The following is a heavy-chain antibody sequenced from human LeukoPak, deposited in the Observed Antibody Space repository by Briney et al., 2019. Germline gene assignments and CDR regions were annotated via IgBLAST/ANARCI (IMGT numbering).Heavy chain of an antibody. Sequence: ASVKVSCKASGYTFTSYYMHWVRQAPGQALEWMGVINPSGGSTSYAQKFQGRVTMTRDTSTSTVYKELSSLRSEDTAVYYCARDKGQQLVLDDYWGQGTLVTVSS. CDR1: GYTFTSYY. J-gene: IGHJ4*02. D-gene: IGHD6-13*01. CDR3: ARDKGQQLVLDDY. V-gene: IGHV1-46*01. CDR2: INPSGGST.